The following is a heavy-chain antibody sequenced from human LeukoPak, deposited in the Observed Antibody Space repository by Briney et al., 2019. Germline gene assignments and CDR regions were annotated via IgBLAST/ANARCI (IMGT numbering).Heavy chain of an antibody. CDR3: ARDYDSSGYRYFDY. J-gene: IGHJ4*02. CDR1: GYSFTEHY. CDR2: INCNSGDA. D-gene: IGHD3-22*01. Sequence: ASVQVSCKASGYSFTEHYIYWVRQAPGQGLEWVGRINCNSGDANSAQKFQGRVTMTRDTSISTAYMELSRLRSDDTAVYYCARDYDSSGYRYFDYWGQGTLVTVSS. V-gene: IGHV1-2*02.